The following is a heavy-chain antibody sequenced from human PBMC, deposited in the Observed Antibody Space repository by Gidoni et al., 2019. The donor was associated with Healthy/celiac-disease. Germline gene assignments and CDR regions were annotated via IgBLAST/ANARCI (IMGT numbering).Heavy chain of an antibody. D-gene: IGHD6-13*01. Sequence: QLQLQESGPGLVKPSGTLSLTCTVSGGSISSSSYYWGWIRQPPGKGLEWIGSIYYSGSTYYNPSRKSRVTISVDTSKNQFSLKLSSVTAADTAVYYCARLSSSSKKSYYYYGMDVWGQGTTVTVSS. V-gene: IGHV4-39*01. CDR1: GGSISSSSYY. J-gene: IGHJ6*02. CDR3: ARLSSSSKKSYYYYGMDV. CDR2: IYYSGST.